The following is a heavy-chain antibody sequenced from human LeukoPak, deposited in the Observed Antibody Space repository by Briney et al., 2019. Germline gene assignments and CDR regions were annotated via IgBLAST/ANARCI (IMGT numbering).Heavy chain of an antibody. D-gene: IGHD3-22*01. CDR1: GGSISSYY. CDR2: IYTSGST. J-gene: IGHJ4*02. Sequence: ASETLSLTCTVSGGSISSYYWSWIRQPAGKGLEWIGRIYTSGSTNYNPSLKSRVTMSVDTSKNQFSLKLSSVTAADTAVYYCARERMDYYDSSGYLDYWGQGTLVTVSS. CDR3: ARERMDYYDSSGYLDY. V-gene: IGHV4-4*07.